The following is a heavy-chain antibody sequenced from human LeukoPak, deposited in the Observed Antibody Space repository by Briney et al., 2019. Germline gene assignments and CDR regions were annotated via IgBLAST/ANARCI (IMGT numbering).Heavy chain of an antibody. J-gene: IGHJ4*02. D-gene: IGHD5-24*01. CDR2: INPNSGGT. CDR3: ARDNYDGYQGGVDY. Sequence: ASVKVSCKAPGYTITGYYMHWVRQAPGQGLEWMGRINPNSGGTNYAQKFQGRVTMTRDTSISTAYMELSRLRSDDTAVYYCARDNYDGYQGGVDYWGQGTLVTVSS. CDR1: GYTITGYY. V-gene: IGHV1-2*06.